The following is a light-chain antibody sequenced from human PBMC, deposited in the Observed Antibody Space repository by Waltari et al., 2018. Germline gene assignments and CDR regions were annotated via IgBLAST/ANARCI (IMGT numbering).Light chain of an antibody. V-gene: IGKV1-27*01. CDR1: HDINIH. Sequence: DIQVTQSHSSLSADLGDRVTITCRASHDINIHLAWYQQKPGRVPKLLIYAASTLQSGVPSRFSGSGSGTDFTLTISSLQPEDFATYYCQKYNNVPQPFGGGTKVEI. CDR2: AAS. CDR3: QKYNNVPQP. J-gene: IGKJ4*01.